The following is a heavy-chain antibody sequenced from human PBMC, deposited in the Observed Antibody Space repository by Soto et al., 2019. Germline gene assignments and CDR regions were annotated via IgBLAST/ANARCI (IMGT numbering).Heavy chain of an antibody. V-gene: IGHV1-2*04. CDR2: INPNSGGT. CDR1: GYAFTGYY. J-gene: IGHJ6*02. D-gene: IGHD6-6*01. Sequence: ASVKVSCKASGYAFTGYYMHWVRQAPGQGLEWMGWINPNSGGTNYAQKFQGWVTMTRDTSISTAYMELSRLRSDDTAVYYCARLVGSYYGMDVWGQGTTVTVSS. CDR3: ARLVGSYYGMDV.